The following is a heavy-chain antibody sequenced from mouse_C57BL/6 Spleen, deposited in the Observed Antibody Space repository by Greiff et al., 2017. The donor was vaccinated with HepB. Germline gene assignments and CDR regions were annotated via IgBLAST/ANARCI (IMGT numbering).Heavy chain of an antibody. D-gene: IGHD1-1*01. CDR2: ISYSGST. Sequence: EVQLVESGPGMVKPSQSLSLTCTVTGYSITSGYDWHWIRHFPGNKLEWMGYISYSGSTNYNPSLKSRISITHDTSKNHFFLKLNSVTTEDTATYYCARADYGSSYGSYWYFDVWGTGTTVTVSS. V-gene: IGHV3-1*01. CDR1: GYSITSGYD. CDR3: ARADYGSSYGSYWYFDV. J-gene: IGHJ1*03.